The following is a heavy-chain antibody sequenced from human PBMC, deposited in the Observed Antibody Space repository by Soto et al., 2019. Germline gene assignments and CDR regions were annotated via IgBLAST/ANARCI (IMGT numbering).Heavy chain of an antibody. D-gene: IGHD3-10*01. J-gene: IGHJ5*02. CDR2: IYTSGST. V-gene: IGHV4-4*07. CDR1: GGSISSYY. CDR3: ARSTTMGRDPHNWFDP. Sequence: QVQLQESGPGLVKPSETLSLTCTVSGGSISSYYWSWIRQPAGKGLEWIGRIYTSGSTHYNPSLKRRDTMAVDTSENQCALKLSAVSAADTAGYYCARSTTMGRDPHNWFDPWGQGTLVTVSS.